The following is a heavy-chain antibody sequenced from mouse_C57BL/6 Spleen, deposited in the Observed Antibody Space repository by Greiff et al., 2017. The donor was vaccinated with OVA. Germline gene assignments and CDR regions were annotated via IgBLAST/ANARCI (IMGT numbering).Heavy chain of an antibody. J-gene: IGHJ1*03. V-gene: IGHV10-1*01. CDR3: VRHSPYFDV. D-gene: IGHD6-2*01. Sequence: EVMLVESGGGLVQPKGSLKLSCAASGFSFNTYAMNWVRQAPGKGLEWVARIRSKSNNYAPYYADSVKDRFTISRDDSESMLYLQMNNLKTEDTAMYYGVRHSPYFDVWGTGTTVTVSS. CDR2: IRSKSNNYAP. CDR1: GFSFNTYA.